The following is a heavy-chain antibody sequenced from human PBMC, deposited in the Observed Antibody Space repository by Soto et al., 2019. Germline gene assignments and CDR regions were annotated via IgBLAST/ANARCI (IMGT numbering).Heavy chain of an antibody. CDR3: AKGKSSGWYYFDY. CDR1: GFTFSNYA. D-gene: IGHD6-19*01. J-gene: IGHJ4*02. Sequence: EVQLLESGGDLAQPGGSLRLSCAASGFTFSNYAMSWVRQAPGKGLEWVPGISASGRDTYYADSVKDRFTISRDNSKNTVYLQVNSLRADDTAIYYCAKGKSSGWYYFDYWGQGTPVTVSS. V-gene: IGHV3-23*01. CDR2: ISASGRDT.